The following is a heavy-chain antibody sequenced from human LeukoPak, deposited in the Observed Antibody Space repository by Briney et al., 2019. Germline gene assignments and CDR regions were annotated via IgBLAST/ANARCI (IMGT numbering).Heavy chain of an antibody. CDR2: INPSGGST. J-gene: IGHJ5*02. D-gene: IGHD4-23*01. CDR1: GYTFTSYY. CDR3: ARDNSVEDTAWWFDP. V-gene: IGHV1-46*01. Sequence: ASVKVSCKASGYTFTSYYMHWVRQAPGQGLEWMGIINPSGGSTSYAQKFQGRVTMTRDMSTSTYYMELSSLRSEDTAVYYCARDNSVEDTAWWFDPWGQGTLVTVSS.